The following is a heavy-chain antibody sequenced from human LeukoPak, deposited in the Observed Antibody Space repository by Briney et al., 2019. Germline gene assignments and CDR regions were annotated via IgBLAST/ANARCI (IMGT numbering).Heavy chain of an antibody. Sequence: SETLSLTCGVSGASFSGYYWTWIRQPPGKGLEWIGEIDHSGGTNYNMSLKSRVTISVDPSKKQFSLKLRSVTAEDTAVYYCATDRYYGSGSYYKFDYWGQGILVTVSS. J-gene: IGHJ4*02. CDR3: ATDRYYGSGSYYKFDY. CDR2: IDHSGGT. V-gene: IGHV4-34*01. CDR1: GASFSGYY. D-gene: IGHD3-10*01.